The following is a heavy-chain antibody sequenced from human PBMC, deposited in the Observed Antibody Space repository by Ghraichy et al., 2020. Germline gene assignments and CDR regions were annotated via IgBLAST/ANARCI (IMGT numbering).Heavy chain of an antibody. CDR1: GGSFSGYY. Sequence: SETLSLTCAVYGGSFSGYYWSWIRQPPGKGLEWIGEINHSGSTNYNPSLKSRVTISVDTSKNQFSLKLSSVTAADTAVYYCARGPRGIAVRRSGDAFDIWGQGTMVTVSS. V-gene: IGHV4-34*01. J-gene: IGHJ3*02. CDR3: ARGPRGIAVRRSGDAFDI. D-gene: IGHD6-19*01. CDR2: INHSGST.